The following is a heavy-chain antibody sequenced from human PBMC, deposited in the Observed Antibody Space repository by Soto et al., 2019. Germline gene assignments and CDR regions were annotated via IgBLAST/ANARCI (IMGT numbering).Heavy chain of an antibody. CDR3: TRVACSSTSCYSYYYYGMDV. CDR1: GFTFGDYA. D-gene: IGHD2-2*02. Sequence: GGSLRLSCTASGFTFGDYAMSWVRQAPGKGLEWVGFIRSKAYGGTIEYAASVKGRFTISRDDSKSIAYLQMNSLKTEDTAVYYCTRVACSSTSCYSYYYYGMDVWGQGTTVTVSS. J-gene: IGHJ6*02. V-gene: IGHV3-49*04. CDR2: IRSKAYGGTI.